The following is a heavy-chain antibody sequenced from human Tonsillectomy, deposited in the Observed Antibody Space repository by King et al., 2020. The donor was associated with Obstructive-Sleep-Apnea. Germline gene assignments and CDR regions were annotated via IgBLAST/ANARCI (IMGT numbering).Heavy chain of an antibody. CDR3: ARGGGYGWRDRNWFDP. CDR1: GFTFSSYN. Sequence: EVQLVESGGGLVQPGGSLRLSCAASGFTFSSYNMNWVRQAPGKGLEWVAYISSSSDTMYYADSVKGRFTISRDNAKNSLYLQMSNLRAEDTGVYYCARGGGYGWRDRNWFDPWGQGTLVTVSS. CDR2: ISSSSDTM. V-gene: IGHV3-48*04. J-gene: IGHJ5*02. D-gene: IGHD1-1*01.